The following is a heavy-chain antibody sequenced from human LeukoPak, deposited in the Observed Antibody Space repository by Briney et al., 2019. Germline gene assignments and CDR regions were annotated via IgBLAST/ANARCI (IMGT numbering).Heavy chain of an antibody. Sequence: GGSLRLSCVGSAFTFSSSWMNWVRQAPGKGLEWVANINEDGSKKSYVDSVKGRFTISRDNAKNSLFLQMSSLRAEDTALYYRDYRGEWGQGILVTVSS. CDR1: AFTFSSSW. CDR3: DYRGE. V-gene: IGHV3-7*05. D-gene: IGHD3-10*01. CDR2: INEDGSKK. J-gene: IGHJ4*02.